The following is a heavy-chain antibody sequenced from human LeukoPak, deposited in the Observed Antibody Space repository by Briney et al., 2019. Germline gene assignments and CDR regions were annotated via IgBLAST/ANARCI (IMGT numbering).Heavy chain of an antibody. V-gene: IGHV3-30*02. CDR1: GFTFSNYG. J-gene: IGHJ4*02. CDR3: VKDNPLDY. Sequence: GGTLRLSCGASGFTFSNYGMLWVRQAPGKGLEWVAFIRYDGNNKLYADSMKGRFTISRDNSKNTLYLHINSLRAEDTAVYYCVKDNPLDYWGQGTLVIVSS. D-gene: IGHD1-14*01. CDR2: IRYDGNNK.